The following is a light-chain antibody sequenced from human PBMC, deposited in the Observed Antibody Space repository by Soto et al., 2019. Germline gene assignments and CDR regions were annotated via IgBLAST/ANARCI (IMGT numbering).Light chain of an antibody. J-gene: IGLJ1*01. CDR3: QSYDSSLTGSKV. V-gene: IGLV1-40*01. CDR2: GNS. CDR1: SSNIGAGYD. Sequence: QAVVTQPRSVSGAPGQRVTISSTGSSSNIGAGYDVHWYQQLPGTAPKLLIYGNSNRPSGVPDRFSGSKSGTSASLAITGLQAEDDADYYCQSYDSSLTGSKVFGTGTKPPS.